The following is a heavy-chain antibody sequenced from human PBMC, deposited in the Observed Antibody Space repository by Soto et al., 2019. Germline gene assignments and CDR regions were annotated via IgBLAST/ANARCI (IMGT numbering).Heavy chain of an antibody. CDR2: FNPNSGDT. CDR3: AREGGGIAAAGAGNDAFDI. Sequence: GASVKVSCKASGYTLSDYYMHCVLQSPLQWLEWMGWFNPNSGDTNYAQKFQGWVTMTRDTSITTAYMELSRLKSDDTAVYYCAREGGGIAAAGAGNDAFDIWGQGTMVTVSS. J-gene: IGHJ3*02. V-gene: IGHV1-2*04. D-gene: IGHD6-13*01. CDR1: GYTLSDYY.